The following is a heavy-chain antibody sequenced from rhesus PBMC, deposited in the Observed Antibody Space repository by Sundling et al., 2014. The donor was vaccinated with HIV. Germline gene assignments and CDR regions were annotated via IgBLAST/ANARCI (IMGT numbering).Heavy chain of an antibody. CDR3: ARIEGTTLFDY. D-gene: IGHD2-33*01. J-gene: IGHJ4*01. CDR1: GFSFSTSGTG. V-gene: IGHV2-152*01. Sequence: QVTLKESGPALVKPTQTLSLTCTFSGFSFSTSGTGVGWIRQPPGKTLEWLTYIYWDDDKRYSPSLKSRLTISKDTSKNQVVLTMTNMDPVDTATYYCARIEGTTLFDYWGQGVLVTVSS. CDR2: IYWDDDK.